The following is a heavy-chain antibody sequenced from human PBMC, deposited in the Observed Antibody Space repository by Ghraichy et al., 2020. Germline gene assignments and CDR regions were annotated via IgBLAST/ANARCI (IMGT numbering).Heavy chain of an antibody. CDR3: ARDLWAFDI. J-gene: IGHJ3*02. D-gene: IGHD2-21*01. CDR1: GFDVSINR. V-gene: IGHV3-53*01. CDR2: IYSGGTT. Sequence: GGSLRLSCVGSGFDVSINRMSWVRQAPGKGLEWVSAIYSGGTTDYADSVKGRFTFSRDNSKNTVYLQMNSLKVDDTAVYYCARDLWAFDIWGQGTLVTVSS.